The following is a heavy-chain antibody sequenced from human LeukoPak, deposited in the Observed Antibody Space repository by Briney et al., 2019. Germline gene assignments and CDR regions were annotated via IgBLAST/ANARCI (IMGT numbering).Heavy chain of an antibody. J-gene: IGHJ5*02. D-gene: IGHD5-18*01. CDR2: IYYSGST. CDR3: ARGSFLGYSYGYRTNWFDP. Sequence: PSETLSLTCTVSGGSISSSSYYWGWIRQPPGKGLEWIGSIYYSGSTYYNPSLKGRVTISVDTSKNQFSLKLSSVTAADTAVYYCARGSFLGYSYGYRTNWFDPWGQGTLVTVSS. V-gene: IGHV4-39*01. CDR1: GGSISSSSYY.